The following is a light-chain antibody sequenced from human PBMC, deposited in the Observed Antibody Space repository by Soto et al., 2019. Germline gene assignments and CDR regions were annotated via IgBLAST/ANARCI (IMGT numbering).Light chain of an antibody. V-gene: IGLV1-44*01. CDR2: SSN. CDR3: AAWDGSLNGHV. CDR1: NSNIGENS. J-gene: IGLJ7*01. Sequence: QSVLTQPPSASGTPGQRVTISCSGSNSNIGENSVSWFQQFPGTAPKLLIHSSNNRPSGVPDRFSGSKSGTSGSLAISGLQPEDEADYYCAAWDGSLNGHVFGTGTQLTVL.